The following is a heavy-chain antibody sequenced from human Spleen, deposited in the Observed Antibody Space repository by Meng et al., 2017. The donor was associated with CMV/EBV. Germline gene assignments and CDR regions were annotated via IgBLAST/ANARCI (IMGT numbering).Heavy chain of an antibody. CDR1: GVSVSGYY. V-gene: IGHV1-2*02. CDR2: LNHSTSAT. J-gene: IGHJ4*02. D-gene: IGHD2-8*01. CDR3: ADPYGTVLPSNVPNY. Sequence: AGVSVSGYYGRWVRQRPGQGLEWRGCLNHSTSATTYAQSFQGMITLTKDTYINTAYMVLSRLRSDDTAVYFCADPYGTVLPSNVPNYWGQGTLVTVSS.